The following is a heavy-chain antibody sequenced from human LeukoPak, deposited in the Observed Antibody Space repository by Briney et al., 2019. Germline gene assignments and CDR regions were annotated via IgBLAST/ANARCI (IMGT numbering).Heavy chain of an antibody. V-gene: IGHV1-18*01. CDR3: ARTMSGTSSYLDY. CDR2: ISAYNGNT. CDR1: GYTFNSYG. Sequence: ASVKVSCKASGYTFNSYGIIWVRQAPGQGLEWMGWISAYNGNTNHAQKFQGRVTMTTDTSTSTVRMEVRSLRSDDTAVYYCARTMSGTSSYLDYWGEGTLGTVSS. D-gene: IGHD3-3*01. J-gene: IGHJ4*02.